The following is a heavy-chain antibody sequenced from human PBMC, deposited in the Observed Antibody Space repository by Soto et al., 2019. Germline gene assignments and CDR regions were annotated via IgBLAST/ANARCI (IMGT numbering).Heavy chain of an antibody. CDR1: GGTFSSYA. J-gene: IGHJ5*02. CDR2: IIPIFGTA. D-gene: IGHD2-15*01. V-gene: IGHV1-69*01. CDR3: AREYCSGGSCYSSAFWFDP. Sequence: QVQLVQSGAEVKKPGSSVKVSCKASGGTFSSYAISWVRQAPGQGLEWMGGIIPIFGTANYAQKFQGRVTITAAESTSTAYMELSSLRSEDTAVYYCAREYCSGGSCYSSAFWFDPWGQGTLVTVSS.